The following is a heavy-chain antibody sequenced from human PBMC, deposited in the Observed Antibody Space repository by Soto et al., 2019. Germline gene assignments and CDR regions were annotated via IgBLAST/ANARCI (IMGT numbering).Heavy chain of an antibody. Sequence: SETLSLTCTVSCGSIKNYFWSWIRQSPGKGLEWMGYVYSTGSTHYNPSLKSRLTMSVDTSKSHFSLRLTSVTTADTATYYCARADRFGVSISSLDLWGQGILVTVSS. CDR1: CGSIKNYF. CDR2: VYSTGST. V-gene: IGHV4-59*01. CDR3: ARADRFGVSISSLDL. J-gene: IGHJ4*02. D-gene: IGHD2-8*01.